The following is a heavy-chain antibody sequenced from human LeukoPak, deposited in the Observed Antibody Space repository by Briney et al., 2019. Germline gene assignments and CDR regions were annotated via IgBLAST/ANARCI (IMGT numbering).Heavy chain of an antibody. CDR3: ASASTQYYDILTGYPPDY. CDR2: IYTSGST. D-gene: IGHD3-9*01. J-gene: IGHJ4*02. CDR1: GGSIGSYY. V-gene: IGHV4-4*07. Sequence: SETLSLTCTVSGGSIGSYYWSWIRQPAGKGLEWIGRIYTSGSTNYNPSLKSRVTMSVDTSKNQFSLKLSSVTAADTAVYYCASASTQYYDILTGYPPDYWGQGTLVTVSS.